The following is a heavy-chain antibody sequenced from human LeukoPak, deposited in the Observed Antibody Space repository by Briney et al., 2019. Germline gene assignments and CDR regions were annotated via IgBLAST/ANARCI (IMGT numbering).Heavy chain of an antibody. V-gene: IGHV3-30-3*01. CDR1: GFTFSSYA. D-gene: IGHD2-2*02. CDR3: AREIVVPAAIRGGFDY. CDR2: ISYDGSNK. J-gene: IGHJ4*02. Sequence: GRSLRLSCAASGFTFSSYAMHWVRQAPGKGLEWVAVISYDGSNKYYADSVKGRFTISRDNSKNTLYLQMNSLRAEDTAVYYCAREIVVPAAIRGGFDYWGQGTLVTVSS.